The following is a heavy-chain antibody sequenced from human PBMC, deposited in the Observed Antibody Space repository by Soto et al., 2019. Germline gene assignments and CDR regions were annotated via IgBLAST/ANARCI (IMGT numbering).Heavy chain of an antibody. V-gene: IGHV4-39*01. CDR3: ASLQVPGNFDY. CDR2: IYYSGDT. CDR1: GGSIRSSNYY. D-gene: IGHD6-13*01. J-gene: IGHJ4*02. Sequence: QLQLQESGPGLVKPSETLSLTCTVSGGSIRSSNYYWAWVRQPPGKGLEWIANIYYSGDTYFHPSLRNRLTVSVDTSTNQFSLKLSSLTAADTAMYYCASLQVPGNFDYWGQGTLVTVSS.